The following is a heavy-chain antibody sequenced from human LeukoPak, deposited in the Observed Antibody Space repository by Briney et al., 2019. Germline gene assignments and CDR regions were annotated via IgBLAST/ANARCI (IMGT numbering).Heavy chain of an antibody. CDR3: ARDVLGLQWDLNHDAFDI. V-gene: IGHV1-69*05. D-gene: IGHD1-26*01. J-gene: IGHJ3*02. CDR1: GGTFSSYA. CDR2: TIPIFGTA. Sequence: SVKVSCKASGGTFSSYAISWARQAPGQGLEWMGRTIPIFGTANYAQKFQGRVTITTDESTSTAYMELSSLRSEDTAVYYCARDVLGLQWDLNHDAFDIWGQGTMVTVSS.